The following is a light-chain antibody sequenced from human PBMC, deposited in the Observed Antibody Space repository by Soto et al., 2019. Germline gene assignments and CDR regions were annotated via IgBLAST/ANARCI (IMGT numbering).Light chain of an antibody. CDR1: QTISNY. J-gene: IGKJ5*01. CDR3: QQANSFPIT. V-gene: IGKV1-39*01. Sequence: DIQVTQSPSSLSASVGDRVTITCRSSQTISNYLNWYQQKPGKAPKLLIYKASSLESGVPSRFSGSGSGTNFTLTISSLQPEDFATYYCQQANSFPITFGQGTRLEIK. CDR2: KAS.